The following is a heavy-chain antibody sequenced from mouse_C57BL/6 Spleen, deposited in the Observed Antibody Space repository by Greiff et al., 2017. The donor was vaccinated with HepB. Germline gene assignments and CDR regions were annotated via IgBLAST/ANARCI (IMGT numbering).Heavy chain of an antibody. D-gene: IGHD2-4*01. CDR3: ARDPIYYDYEGWFAY. J-gene: IGHJ3*01. Sequence: EVHLVESGGGLVKPGGSLKLSCAASGFTFSSYAMSWVRQTPEKRLEWVATISDGGSYTYYPDNVKGRFTISRDNAKNNLYLQMSHLKSEDTAMYYCARDPIYYDYEGWFAYWGQGTLVTVSA. V-gene: IGHV5-4*01. CDR1: GFTFSSYA. CDR2: ISDGGSYT.